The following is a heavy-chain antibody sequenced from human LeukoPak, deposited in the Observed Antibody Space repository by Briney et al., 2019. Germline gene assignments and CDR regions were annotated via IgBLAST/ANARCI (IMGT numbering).Heavy chain of an antibody. Sequence: SETLSLTCAVYGGSFSGYYWSWIRQPPGKGLEWIGEINHSGSTNYNPSLKSRATISVDTSKNQFSLKLSSVTAADTAVYYCARGTADIVVVPAATPFDYWGQGTLVTVSS. V-gene: IGHV4-34*01. CDR1: GGSFSGYY. CDR3: ARGTADIVVVPAATPFDY. CDR2: INHSGST. D-gene: IGHD2-2*01. J-gene: IGHJ4*02.